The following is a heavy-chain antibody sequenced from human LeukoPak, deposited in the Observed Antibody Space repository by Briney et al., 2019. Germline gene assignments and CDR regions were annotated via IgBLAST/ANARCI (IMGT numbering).Heavy chain of an antibody. CDR1: GFTFSSYS. V-gene: IGHV3-21*01. J-gene: IGHJ4*02. D-gene: IGHD6-19*01. Sequence: GGSLTLSCAASGFTFSSYSMNWVRQAPGKGLEWVSSISSSSSYIYYADSVKGRFTISRDNAKNSLYLQMSSLRAEDTAVYYCATSSIALAGTVDYWGQGTLVTVSS. CDR2: ISSSSSYI. CDR3: ATSSIALAGTVDY.